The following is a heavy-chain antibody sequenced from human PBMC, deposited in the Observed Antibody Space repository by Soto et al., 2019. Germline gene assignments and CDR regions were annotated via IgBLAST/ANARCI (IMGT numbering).Heavy chain of an antibody. Sequence: SVKGSCKAAGDSYSNFGSGWVRQAPGQGLEWMGGIVPVFGRPNYAQRFRGRLTITADESTSTGYMELISLRSDDTAVYYCAREGSGYNFRGQGTQVTVSS. D-gene: IGHD5-12*01. V-gene: IGHV1-69*13. J-gene: IGHJ1*01. CDR1: GDSYSNFG. CDR2: IVPVFGRP. CDR3: AREGSGYNF.